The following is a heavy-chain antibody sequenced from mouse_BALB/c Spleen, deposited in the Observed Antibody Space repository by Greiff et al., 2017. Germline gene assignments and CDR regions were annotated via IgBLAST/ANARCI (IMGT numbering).Heavy chain of an antibody. CDR2: IYPGDGDT. D-gene: IGHD2-3*01. J-gene: IGHJ2*01. CDR3: ARSDGYYPDY. Sequence: QVQLKQSGAELVRPGSSVKISCKASGYAFSSYWMNWVKQRPGQGLEWIGQIYPGDGDTNYNGKFKGKATLTADKSSSTAYMQLSSLTSEDSAVYFCARSDGYYPDYWGQGTTLTVSS. CDR1: GYAFSSYW. V-gene: IGHV1-80*01.